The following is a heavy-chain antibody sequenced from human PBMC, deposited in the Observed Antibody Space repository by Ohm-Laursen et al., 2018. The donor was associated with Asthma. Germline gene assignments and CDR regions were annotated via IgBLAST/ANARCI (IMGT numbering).Heavy chain of an antibody. D-gene: IGHD1-26*01. J-gene: IGHJ4*02. CDR1: GFTVSSNY. CDR3: ARASGGYYIDY. CDR2: IYSGGST. V-gene: IGHV3-53*01. Sequence: SLRLSCAASGFTVSSNYMSWVRQAPGKGLEWVSVIYSGGSTYYADSVKGRFTISRDNSKNTLYLQMNSLRAEDTAVYYCARASGGYYIDYWGQGTLVTVSS.